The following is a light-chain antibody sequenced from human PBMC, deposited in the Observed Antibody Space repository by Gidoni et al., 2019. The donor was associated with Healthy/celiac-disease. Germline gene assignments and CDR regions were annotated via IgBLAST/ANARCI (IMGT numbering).Light chain of an antibody. Sequence: IQMTQSPSSLSASVGDRFTITCRASKIISSYLNWYQQKPGKAPKLLIYAASSLQSGVPSRFSGSGSGTDFTLTISSLQPEDFATYYCQQSYSTPLTFGGXTKVEIK. CDR2: AAS. CDR1: KIISSY. CDR3: QQSYSTPLT. J-gene: IGKJ4*01. V-gene: IGKV1-39*01.